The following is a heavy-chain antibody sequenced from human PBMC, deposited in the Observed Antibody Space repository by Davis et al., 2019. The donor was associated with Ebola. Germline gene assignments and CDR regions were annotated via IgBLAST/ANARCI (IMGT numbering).Heavy chain of an antibody. J-gene: IGHJ4*02. CDR1: GGTFSSYA. D-gene: IGHD6-19*01. Sequence: ASVKVSRKASGGTFSSYAISWVRQAPGQGLEWMGIINPSGGSTSYAQKFQGRVTMTRDTSTSTVYMELSSLRSEDTAVYYCATTQWLREFDNWGQGTLVTVSS. CDR2: INPSGGST. CDR3: ATTQWLREFDN. V-gene: IGHV1-46*01.